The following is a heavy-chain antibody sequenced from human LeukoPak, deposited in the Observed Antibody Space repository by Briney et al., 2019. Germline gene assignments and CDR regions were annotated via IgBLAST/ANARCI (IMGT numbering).Heavy chain of an antibody. J-gene: IGHJ4*02. CDR2: ISGSGGST. Sequence: GGSLRLSCAASGFTFSSYAMSWVRQAPGKGLEWVSAISGSGGSTYYADSVKGRFTISRDNSKNTLYLQMNSLRAEDTAVYYCALRGGYSSSFGYWGQGTLVTVSS. CDR3: ALRGGYSSSFGY. V-gene: IGHV3-23*01. D-gene: IGHD6-6*01. CDR1: GFTFSSYA.